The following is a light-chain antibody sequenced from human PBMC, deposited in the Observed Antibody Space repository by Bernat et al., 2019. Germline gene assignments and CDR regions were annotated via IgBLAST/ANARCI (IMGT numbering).Light chain of an antibody. V-gene: IGKV3-20*01. CDR3: QQYGSTPLT. CDR1: QSVSSSY. CDR2: GAS. J-gene: IGKJ4*01. Sequence: EIVLTQSRGTLSLFPGERATLSCRASQSVSSSYLAWYQQKPGQAPRLLIYGASSRATGIPDRCSGSGSGTDFTLTINRLEPEDFAVYYCQQYGSTPLTFGGGTKVEIK.